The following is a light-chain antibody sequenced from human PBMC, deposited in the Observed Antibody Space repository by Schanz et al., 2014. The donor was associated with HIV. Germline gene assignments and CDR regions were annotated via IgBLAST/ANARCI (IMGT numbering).Light chain of an antibody. CDR1: SSNIGAGYN. Sequence: QSVLTQPPSVSGAPGQRVTISCTGSSSNIGAGYNVHWYQQLPGSAPKLLIYANTNRPSGVPDRFSGSKSGTSASLAISGLQSEDEAAYYCAAWDDSLSGVVFGGGTKLTVL. J-gene: IGLJ3*02. CDR3: AAWDDSLSGVV. V-gene: IGLV1-40*01. CDR2: ANT.